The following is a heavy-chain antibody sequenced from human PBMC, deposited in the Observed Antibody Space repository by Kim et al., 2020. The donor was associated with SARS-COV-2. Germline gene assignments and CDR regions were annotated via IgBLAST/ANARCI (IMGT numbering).Heavy chain of an antibody. CDR3: ARDPRTSYTFDY. D-gene: IGHD1-1*01. CDR2: I. V-gene: IGHV3-11*01. J-gene: IGHJ4*02. Sequence: IYYADSGKGQFTISRDNAKNALYLQMNSLRAEDTAVYYCARDPRTSYTFDYWGQGTLVTVSS.